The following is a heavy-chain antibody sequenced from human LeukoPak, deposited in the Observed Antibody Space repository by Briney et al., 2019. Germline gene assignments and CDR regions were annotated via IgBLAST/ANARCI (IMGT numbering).Heavy chain of an antibody. CDR2: INHSGST. CDR3: ARGQLYYDILTGYSL. CDR1: GGSFSGYY. V-gene: IGHV4-34*01. J-gene: IGHJ4*02. Sequence: SETLSLTCAVYGGSFSGYYWSWIRQPPGKGLEWIGEINHSGSTNYNPSLKSRVTISVDTSKNQFSPKLSSVTAADTAVYYCARGQLYYDILTGYSLWGQGTLVTVSS. D-gene: IGHD3-9*01.